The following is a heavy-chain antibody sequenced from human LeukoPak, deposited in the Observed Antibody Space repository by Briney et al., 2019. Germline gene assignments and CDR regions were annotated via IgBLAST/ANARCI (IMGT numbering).Heavy chain of an antibody. CDR2: INSDGNIT. V-gene: IGHV3-74*03. D-gene: IGHD3-10*01. CDR1: GFTFSSYW. Sequence: PGGSLRLSCAASGFTFSSYWMHWVRQTPGKGLVWVSRINSDGNITTYADSVKGRFTISRDNAKNTLYLQMNSLRAEDTAVYYCARGGNYYGSGSYSVPFDYWGQGTLVTVSS. CDR3: ARGGNYYGSGSYSVPFDY. J-gene: IGHJ4*02.